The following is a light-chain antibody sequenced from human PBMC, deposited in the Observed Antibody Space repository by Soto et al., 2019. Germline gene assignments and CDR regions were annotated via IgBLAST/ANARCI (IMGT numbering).Light chain of an antibody. J-gene: IGKJ4*01. V-gene: IGKV3-11*01. CDR2: HPS. CDR3: QERSRWPRGT. CDR1: QSLSVD. Sequence: DIVMTQSAASLSLSPGERATLXCRASQSLSVDFVWCQQRAGQAPRPLIYHPSQRAAGIQARLVGSGSGKDFTLNISSLEPEEFAVYYCQERSRWPRGTFGGGTKVDIK.